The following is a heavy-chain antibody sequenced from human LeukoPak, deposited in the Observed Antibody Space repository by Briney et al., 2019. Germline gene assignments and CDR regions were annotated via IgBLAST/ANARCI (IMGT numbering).Heavy chain of an antibody. J-gene: IGHJ5*01. CDR2: IYYSGST. CDR3: ARNHGGWFDS. Sequence: SETLSLTCTVSGGSISSGDYYWSWIRQPPGKGLEWIGYIYYSGSTYYNPSLKSRVTISVDTSKNQFSLKVNSVTAADTAAYYCARNHGGWFDSWGQGTLVTVSS. V-gene: IGHV4-30-4*02. CDR1: GGSISSGDYY. D-gene: IGHD4-23*01.